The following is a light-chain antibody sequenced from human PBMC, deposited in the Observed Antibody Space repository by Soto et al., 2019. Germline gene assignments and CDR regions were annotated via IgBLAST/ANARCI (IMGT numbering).Light chain of an antibody. J-gene: IGLJ2*01. CDR2: EVS. CDR3: QSYDSSLRGVV. V-gene: IGLV2-14*01. Sequence: QSALTQPASVSGSPGQSITISCTGTSSDVGAYNYVSWYQQYPGTAPKVMIYEVSSRPSGVSHRFSGSKSGNTASLTISGLQPEDEADYYCQSYDSSLRGVVFGGGTKLTVL. CDR1: SSDVGAYNY.